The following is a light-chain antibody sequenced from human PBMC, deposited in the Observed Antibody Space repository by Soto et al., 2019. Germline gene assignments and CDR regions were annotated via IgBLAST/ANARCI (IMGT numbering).Light chain of an antibody. CDR1: SSDIGAYNF. CDR3: TSYRSATTPPYV. V-gene: IGLV2-14*01. Sequence: QSALTQPASVSGSPGQSITISCTGTSSDIGAYNFVSWYQHHPGKAPKLLIYEVAYRPSGISNRFSGSKSANTASLTISGLQAEDEADYFCTSYRSATTPPYVFGSGTKGTVL. J-gene: IGLJ1*01. CDR2: EVA.